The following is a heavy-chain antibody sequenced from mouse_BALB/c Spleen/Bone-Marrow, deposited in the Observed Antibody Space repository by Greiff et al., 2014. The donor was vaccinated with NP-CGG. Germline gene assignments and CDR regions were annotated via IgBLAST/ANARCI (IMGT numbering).Heavy chain of an antibody. D-gene: IGHD2-1*01. CDR1: GDSITSGY. Sequence: VQLQQSGPSLVKPSQTLSLTCSVTGDSITSGYWNWIRKFPGNKLEYMGYISYSDSTYYNPSLKSRISITRDTPKNQYYLQLNSVTTEDTATYYCARGYGNYRAWFAYWGQGTLVTVSA. CDR2: ISYSDST. CDR3: ARGYGNYRAWFAY. V-gene: IGHV3-8*02. J-gene: IGHJ3*01.